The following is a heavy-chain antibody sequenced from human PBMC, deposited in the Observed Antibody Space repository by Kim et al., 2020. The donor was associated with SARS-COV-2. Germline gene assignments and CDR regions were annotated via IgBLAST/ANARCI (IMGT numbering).Heavy chain of an antibody. J-gene: IGHJ4*02. V-gene: IGHV4-39*07. Sequence: SETLSLTCTVSGGSISSSSYYWGWIRQPPGKGLEWIGSIYYSGSTYYNPFLKSRVTISVDTSKNQFSLKLSSVTAADTAVYYCAREGHYYGSGSYPTSFDYWGQGTLVTVSS. CDR2: IYYSGST. D-gene: IGHD3-10*01. CDR3: AREGHYYGSGSYPTSFDY. CDR1: GGSISSSSYY.